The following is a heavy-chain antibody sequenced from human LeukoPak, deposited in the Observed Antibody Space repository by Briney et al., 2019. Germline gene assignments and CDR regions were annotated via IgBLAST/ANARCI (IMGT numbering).Heavy chain of an antibody. J-gene: IGHJ1*01. CDR1: GITLSGYT. CDR2: ISTTSSSI. Sequence: PGGSLRLSCAASGITLSGYTMTWVRRAPGKGLEWVSSISTTSSSIYYADSLKGRFTISRDNAKNSLYLQMNSLRAEDTAVYYCAREGKYCTGVPCYDEHWGQGTLVTVSS. V-gene: IGHV3-21*01. D-gene: IGHD2-8*02. CDR3: AREGKYCTGVPCYDEH.